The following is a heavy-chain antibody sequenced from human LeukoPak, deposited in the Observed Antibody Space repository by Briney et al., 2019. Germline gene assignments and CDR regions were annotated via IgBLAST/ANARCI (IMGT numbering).Heavy chain of an antibody. V-gene: IGHV4-34*01. CDR2: INHSGST. CDR3: AAAAGTRYFDY. Sequence: SETLSLTCAVYGGSFSGCYWSWIRQPPGKGLEWIGEINHSGSTNYNPSLKSRVTISVDTSKNQFSLKLSSVTAADTAVYYCAAAAGTRYFDYWGQGTLVTVSS. CDR1: GGSFSGCY. D-gene: IGHD6-13*01. J-gene: IGHJ4*02.